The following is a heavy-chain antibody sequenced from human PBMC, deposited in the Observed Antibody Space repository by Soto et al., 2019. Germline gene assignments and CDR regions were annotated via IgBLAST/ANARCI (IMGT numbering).Heavy chain of an antibody. V-gene: IGHV1-3*05. J-gene: IGHJ4*02. CDR2: INAANGNT. CDR1: GYTFTTYP. Sequence: QVQLVQSGAEEKKPGASVKVSCKASGYTFTTYPMHWVRQAPGQRLEWMGWINAANGNTKYSQKFQGRVTITRDTSASTAYMELSRLRSEDTAVYFCARSTGYNSVPPAWYYFDYWGQGTLVTVSS. CDR3: ARSTGYNSVPPAWYYFDY. D-gene: IGHD6-25*01.